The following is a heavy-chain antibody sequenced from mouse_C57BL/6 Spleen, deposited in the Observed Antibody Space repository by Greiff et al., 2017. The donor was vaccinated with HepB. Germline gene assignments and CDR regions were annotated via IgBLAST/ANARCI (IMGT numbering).Heavy chain of an antibody. D-gene: IGHD1-1*01. CDR3: ARTPYYYGSRDAMDY. CDR1: GYTFTSYW. Sequence: QVQLQQSGAELVKPGASVKMSCKASGYTFTSYWITWVKQRPGQGLEWIGDIYPGSGSTNYNEKFKSKATLTVDTSSSTAYMQLSSLTSEDSAVYYCARTPYYYGSRDAMDYWGQGTSVTVSS. V-gene: IGHV1-55*01. J-gene: IGHJ4*01. CDR2: IYPGSGST.